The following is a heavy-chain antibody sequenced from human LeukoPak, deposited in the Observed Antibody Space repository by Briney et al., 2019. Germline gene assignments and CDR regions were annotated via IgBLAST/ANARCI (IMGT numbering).Heavy chain of an antibody. CDR2: ISAYNGNT. D-gene: IGHD3-22*01. CDR3: ARDFNPLSSGCLGY. V-gene: IGHV1-18*01. Sequence: ASVKVSCKASGYTFTSYGISWVRQAPGQGLEWMGWISAYNGNTNYAQKPQGRVTMTTDTSTSTAYMELRSLRSDDTAVYYCARDFNPLSSGCLGYWGQGTLVTVSS. J-gene: IGHJ4*02. CDR1: GYTFTSYG.